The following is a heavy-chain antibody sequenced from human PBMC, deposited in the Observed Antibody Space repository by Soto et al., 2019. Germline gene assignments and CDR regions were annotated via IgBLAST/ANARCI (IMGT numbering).Heavy chain of an antibody. D-gene: IGHD1-26*01. CDR1: GFIFENFG. V-gene: IGHV3-23*01. CDR2: ISGSGFKK. CDR3: AKNQGVELVPLATVDWFDP. J-gene: IGHJ5*02. Sequence: GGSLRLSCAASGFIFENFGMSWVRQAPGKGLEWISSISGSGFKKYYADSVKGRFTISRDNSKSTVYLELNNLSAEDTAVCHCAKNQGVELVPLATVDWFDPWGQGSVVTVSS.